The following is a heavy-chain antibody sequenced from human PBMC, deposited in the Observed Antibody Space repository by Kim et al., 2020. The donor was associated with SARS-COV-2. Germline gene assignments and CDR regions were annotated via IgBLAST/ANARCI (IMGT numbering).Heavy chain of an antibody. CDR2: IIPIFGTA. Sequence: SVKVSCKASGGTFSSYAISWVRQAPGQGLEWMGGIIPIFGTANYAQKFQGRVTITADESTSTAYMELSSLRSEDTAVYYCAGRRLNTLGYCSGGSCYSRNPEGGFDYWGQGTLVTVSS. CDR1: GGTFSSYA. D-gene: IGHD2-15*01. J-gene: IGHJ4*02. CDR3: AGRRLNTLGYCSGGSCYSRNPEGGFDY. V-gene: IGHV1-69*13.